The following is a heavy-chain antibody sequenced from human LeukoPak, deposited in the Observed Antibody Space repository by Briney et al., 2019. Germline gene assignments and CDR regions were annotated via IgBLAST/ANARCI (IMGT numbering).Heavy chain of an antibody. CDR2: ISSSSSYI. J-gene: IGHJ3*02. Sequence: GGSLRLSCAASGFTFSSFDMSWVRQAPGKGLEWVSSISSSSSYIYYADSVKGRFTISRDNAKNSLYLQMNSLRAEDTAVYYCARDLQVVRGVMIGAFDIWGQGTMVTVSS. CDR1: GFTFSSFD. V-gene: IGHV3-21*01. D-gene: IGHD3-10*01. CDR3: ARDLQVVRGVMIGAFDI.